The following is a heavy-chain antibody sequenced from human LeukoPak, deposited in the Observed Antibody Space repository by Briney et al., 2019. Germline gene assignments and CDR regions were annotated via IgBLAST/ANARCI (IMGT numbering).Heavy chain of an antibody. D-gene: IGHD3/OR15-3a*01. CDR1: GFTFSNAW. CDR3: TATGALDGLDDY. CDR2: IKSKTDGRTA. Sequence: GGSLRLSCAASGFTFSNAWMSWVRQAPGKGLEWVGRIKSKTDGRTADYAAPVKGRFTISRDDSKNTLYLQMNSLKTEDTAVYYCTATGALDGLDDYWGQGTLVTVSS. V-gene: IGHV3-15*01. J-gene: IGHJ4*02.